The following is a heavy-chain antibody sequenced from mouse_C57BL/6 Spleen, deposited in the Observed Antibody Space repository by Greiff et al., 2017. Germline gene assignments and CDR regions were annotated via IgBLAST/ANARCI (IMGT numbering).Heavy chain of an antibody. CDR3: ARQERYWYFDV. Sequence: EVQLVESGPGLVKPSQSLSLTCSVTGYSITSGYYWNWIRQFPGNKLEWMGYISNDGSNNYNPSLKNRISITRDPSKNQFFLKLNSVTTEDTATYYCARQERYWYFDVWGTGTTVTVSS. CDR2: ISNDGSN. J-gene: IGHJ1*03. CDR1: GYSITSGYY. V-gene: IGHV3-6*01.